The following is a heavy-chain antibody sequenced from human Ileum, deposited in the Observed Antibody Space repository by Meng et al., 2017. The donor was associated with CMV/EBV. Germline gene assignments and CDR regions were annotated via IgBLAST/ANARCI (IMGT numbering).Heavy chain of an antibody. CDR3: AKTDCNTIHLKKMEF. CDR2: ISDDGNNE. Sequence: GGSLRLSCAASGVRVSNYGKHWVSQAPGKGLEWLAVISDDGNNENYADSVKGRFTISRDNSKNTLYLQMDSLRIEDTGVDHCAKTDCNTIHLKKMEFWGQGTMVTVSS. J-gene: IGHJ3*01. CDR1: GVRVSNYG. V-gene: IGHV3-30*18. D-gene: IGHD2/OR15-2a*01.